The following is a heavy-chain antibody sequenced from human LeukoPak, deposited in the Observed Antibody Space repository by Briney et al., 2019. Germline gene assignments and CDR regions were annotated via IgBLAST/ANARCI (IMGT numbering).Heavy chain of an antibody. CDR1: GYTFTAYY. V-gene: IGHV1-2*02. Sequence: GASVKVSCKASGYTFTAYYMHWVRQAPGQGLEWMGWINPNSGGTNYAQKFQGRVTMTRDTSISTAYMELSRLRSDDTAVYYCARDLQDSSGWYFAAWGQGTLVTVSS. CDR2: INPNSGGT. CDR3: ARDLQDSSGWYFAA. D-gene: IGHD6-19*01. J-gene: IGHJ5*02.